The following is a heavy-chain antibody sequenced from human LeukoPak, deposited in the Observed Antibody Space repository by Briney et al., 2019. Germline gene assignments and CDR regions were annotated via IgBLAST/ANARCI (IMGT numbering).Heavy chain of an antibody. CDR1: GFTFTYFG. CDR2: IRFDGGDK. CDR3: ARDKMGGLWFGELYDY. V-gene: IGHV3-30*02. D-gene: IGHD3-10*01. Sequence: GGSLRLSCAASGFTFTYFGMHWVRQAPGKGLEWVAFIRFDGGDKYYAGSVKGRFTISRDNAKNSLYLQMNSLRAEDTAVYYCARDKMGGLWFGELYDYWGQGTLVTVSS. J-gene: IGHJ4*02.